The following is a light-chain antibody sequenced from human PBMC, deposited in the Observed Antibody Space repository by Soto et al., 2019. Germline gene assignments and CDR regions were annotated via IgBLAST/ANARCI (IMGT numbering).Light chain of an antibody. CDR1: SFNIGTNN. Sequence: FVLTQPPSASSTPGQRVTIACAGSSFNIGTNNVYWYQQLTGTTPKILIYSNSQLPSAIHDGFSGAKSGTSASLAISGLRSENEADYDCAAWDDSLSAQAIGTGTKVTVL. J-gene: IGLJ1*01. V-gene: IGLV1-47*02. CDR2: SNS. CDR3: AAWDDSLSAQA.